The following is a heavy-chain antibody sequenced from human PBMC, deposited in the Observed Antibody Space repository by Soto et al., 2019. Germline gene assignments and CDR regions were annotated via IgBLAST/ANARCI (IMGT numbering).Heavy chain of an antibody. CDR3: AKEDLVGCSSTSCFPWDYYYGMDV. CDR1: GFTFSSYG. V-gene: IGHV3-30*18. D-gene: IGHD2-2*01. Sequence: GGSLRLSCAASGFTFSSYGMHWVRQAPGKGLEWVAVISYDGSNKYYADSVKGRFTISRDNSKNTLYLQMNSLRAEDTAVYYCAKEDLVGCSSTSCFPWDYYYGMDVWGQGTKVTVSS. CDR2: ISYDGSNK. J-gene: IGHJ6*02.